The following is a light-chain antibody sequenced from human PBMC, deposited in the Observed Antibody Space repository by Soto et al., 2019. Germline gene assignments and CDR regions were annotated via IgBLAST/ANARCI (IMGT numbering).Light chain of an antibody. CDR1: QSIATT. V-gene: IGKV3-15*01. Sequence: EIVLTQSPDNLSVSPGERATRSGRASQSIATTLAWYQHKPGQAPRVLIYGASTRATDVPPRFSGSGSGTDFTLTISSLQSEDFAVYYCQQYNNWPYSFGQGTKVDIK. J-gene: IGKJ2*01. CDR2: GAS. CDR3: QQYNNWPYS.